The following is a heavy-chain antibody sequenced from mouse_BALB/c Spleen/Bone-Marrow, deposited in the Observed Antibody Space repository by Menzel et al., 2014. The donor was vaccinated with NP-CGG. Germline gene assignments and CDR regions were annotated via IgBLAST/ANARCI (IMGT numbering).Heavy chain of an antibody. CDR2: IYPYNGAT. J-gene: IGHJ2*01. V-gene: IGHV1S29*02. CDR3: TRGDYYGYYFDN. CDR1: GYTFTDYN. D-gene: IGHD1-2*01. Sequence: VHVKQSGPELVKPGASVKISCKASGYTFTDYNMHWVKQSHGQSLEWIGFIYPYNGATGFNQKFKSKATLTVDNSSSTAYMEFRSLTSEDSAVYYCTRGDYYGYYFDNWGQGTTLTVSS.